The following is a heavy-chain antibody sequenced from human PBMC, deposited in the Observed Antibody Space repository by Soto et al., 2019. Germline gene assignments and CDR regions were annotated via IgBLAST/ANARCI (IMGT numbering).Heavy chain of an antibody. CDR2: IIPIFGTA. V-gene: IGHV1-69*12. Sequence: QVQLVQSGAEVKKPGSSVKVSCKASGGTFSSYAISWVRQAPGQGLEWMGGIIPIFGTANYAQKFQGRVTITAXXSXSXXYMGRSSLRSEDTAVYYCERDGSGSYHYSYYGMDVWGQGTTVTVSS. CDR3: ERDGSGSYHYSYYGMDV. CDR1: GGTFSSYA. D-gene: IGHD3-10*01. J-gene: IGHJ6*02.